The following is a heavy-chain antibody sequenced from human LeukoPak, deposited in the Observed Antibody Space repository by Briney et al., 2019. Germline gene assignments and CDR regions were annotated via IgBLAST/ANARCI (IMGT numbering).Heavy chain of an antibody. J-gene: IGHJ6*03. CDR3: GGDSLQRRYFYYYMDV. Sequence: ASVKVSCTTTGYTFVSYGINWVRQAPGRGRELMGWVSPYTGNTNFAQNFQDRLTMTTDKTTSTAYTVQRGPMSGDTAAYYCGGDSLQRRYFYYYMDVWGKGTTVIVSS. CDR1: GYTFVSYG. V-gene: IGHV1-18*01. D-gene: IGHD6-25*01. CDR2: VSPYTGNT.